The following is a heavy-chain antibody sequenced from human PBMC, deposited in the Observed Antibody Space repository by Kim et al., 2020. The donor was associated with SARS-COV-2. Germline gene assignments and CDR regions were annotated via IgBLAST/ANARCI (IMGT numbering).Heavy chain of an antibody. CDR2: TIASGGGT. V-gene: IGHV3-23*01. J-gene: IGHJ4*01. Sequence: GGSLRLSCAASRFTFSSYAMTWVRQAPGKGLEWVSSTIASGGGTYYADSVKGRFTISRDNSKNSLYLQMNSLRADDTAVYFCAKHEYQGSIDWGDVLDY. D-gene: IGHD2-2*01. CDR1: RFTFSSYA. CDR3: AKHEYQGSIDWGDVLDY.